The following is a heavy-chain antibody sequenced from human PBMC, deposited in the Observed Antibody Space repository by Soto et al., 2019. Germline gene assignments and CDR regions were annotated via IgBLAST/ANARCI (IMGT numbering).Heavy chain of an antibody. J-gene: IGHJ4*02. CDR2: ISRTSNTI. CDR3: ARGTYYQGDNGYYSFDS. CDR1: GFTFSGES. V-gene: IGHV3-48*02. Sequence: GGALRLSCAAPGFTFSGESMIWLRQAPGKGLEWISFISRTSNTIYYVGSVKGRFTTSRDNGKNLLYLQMNDLRDEDTAVYYCARGTYYQGDNGYYSFDSWGKGTLVPVSS. D-gene: IGHD3-3*01.